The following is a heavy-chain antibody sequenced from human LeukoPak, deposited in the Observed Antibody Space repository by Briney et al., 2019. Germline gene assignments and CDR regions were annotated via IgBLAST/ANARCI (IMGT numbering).Heavy chain of an antibody. CDR3: AKDPGNTIVGATLFDY. J-gene: IGHJ4*02. Sequence: GGSLRLSCAASGFAVSSNYMGWVRQAPGKGLEWVSVIYTGGNTYYADSVKGRFTISRDNSKNTLYLQMNSLRAEDTAVYYCAKDPGNTIVGATLFDYWGQGTLVTVSS. CDR1: GFAVSSNY. CDR2: IYTGGNT. V-gene: IGHV3-53*01. D-gene: IGHD1-26*01.